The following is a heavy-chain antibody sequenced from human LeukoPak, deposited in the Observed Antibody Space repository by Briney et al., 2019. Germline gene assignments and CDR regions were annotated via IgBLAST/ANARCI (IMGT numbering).Heavy chain of an antibody. J-gene: IGHJ4*02. Sequence: SETLSLTCTVSGGSTFGYYWSRIRQPPGKGLQWLGIIYNTGTTNYNPSLKSRVTISVDTSKSQSSLNLRSVTAADTAVYYCARHGGSGSFDYWGQGTLVTVSS. V-gene: IGHV4-59*08. CDR1: GGSTFGYY. CDR3: ARHGGSGSFDY. CDR2: IYNTGTT. D-gene: IGHD6-19*01.